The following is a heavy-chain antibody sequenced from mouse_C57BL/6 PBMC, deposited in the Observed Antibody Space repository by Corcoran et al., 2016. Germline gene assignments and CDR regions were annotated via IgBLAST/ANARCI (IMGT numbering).Heavy chain of an antibody. Sequence: QIQLVQSGPELKKPGETVKISCKASGYTFTTYGMSWVKQAPGKGLKWMGWINTYSGVPTYADDFKGRFAFSLETSASTAYLQINNLKNEDTATYFCARPDGYYFDYWGQGTTLTFSS. J-gene: IGHJ2*01. CDR2: INTYSGVP. CDR3: ARPDGYYFDY. D-gene: IGHD2-3*01. CDR1: GYTFTTYG. V-gene: IGHV9-3*01.